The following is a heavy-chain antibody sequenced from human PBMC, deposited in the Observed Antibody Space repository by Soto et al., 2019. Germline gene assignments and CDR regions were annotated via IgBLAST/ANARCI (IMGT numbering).Heavy chain of an antibody. CDR3: AKDLYYYDSSGYPILFDY. D-gene: IGHD3-22*01. CDR1: GFTFSSYA. V-gene: IGHV3-23*01. CDR2: ISGSGGST. Sequence: GGSLRLSCAASGFTFSSYAMSWVRQAPGKGLEWVSAISGSGGSTYYADSVKGRFTISRDNSKNTLYLQMNSLRAEDTAVYYCAKDLYYYDSSGYPILFDYWGQGTLVTVSS. J-gene: IGHJ4*02.